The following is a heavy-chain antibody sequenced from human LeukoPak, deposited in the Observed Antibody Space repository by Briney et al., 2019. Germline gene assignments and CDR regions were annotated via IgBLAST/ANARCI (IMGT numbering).Heavy chain of an antibody. V-gene: IGHV4-34*01. J-gene: IGHJ6*03. CDR1: GGSFSGYY. CDR3: ARTRRNYYYMDV. D-gene: IGHD2-2*01. Sequence: SETLSLTCAVYGGSFSGYYWSWIRQPPGKGLEWIGNIYYSGSTYYNPSLKSRVTISVDTSNNQFSLKLSSVTAADTAVYYCARTRRNYYYMDVWGKGTTVTVSS. CDR2: IYYSGST.